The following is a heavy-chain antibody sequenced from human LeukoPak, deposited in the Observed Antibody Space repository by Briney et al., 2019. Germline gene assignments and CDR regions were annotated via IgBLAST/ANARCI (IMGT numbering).Heavy chain of an antibody. CDR3: ARRMTTVTGPLDY. V-gene: IGHV3-23*01. J-gene: IGHJ4*02. Sequence: GGTLRLSCAASGFTFSSYGMSWVRQAPGKGLEWVSAISGSGGSTYYADSVKGRFTISRDNAKNSLYLQMNSLRAEDTAVYYCARRMTTVTGPLDYWGQGTLVTVSS. D-gene: IGHD4-17*01. CDR1: GFTFSSYG. CDR2: ISGSGGST.